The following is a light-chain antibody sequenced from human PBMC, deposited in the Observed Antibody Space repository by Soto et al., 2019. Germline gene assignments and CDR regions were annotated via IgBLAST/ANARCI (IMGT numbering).Light chain of an antibody. CDR1: SSDVGGYSY. V-gene: IGLV2-14*01. Sequence: QSALTQPASVSGSPGQLIAISCTGTSSDVGGYSYVSWYQQQPGKAPKLVISDVSNRPSGVSDRFSGSKSGNTASLTISVLQTEDEADYYCASYTTSSTYVFGTGTKVTVL. CDR3: ASYTTSSTYV. J-gene: IGLJ1*01. CDR2: DVS.